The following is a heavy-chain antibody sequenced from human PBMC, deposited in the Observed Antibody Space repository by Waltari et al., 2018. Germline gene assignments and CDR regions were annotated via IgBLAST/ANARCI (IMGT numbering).Heavy chain of an antibody. V-gene: IGHV4-38-2*01. CDR2: IYHSGST. J-gene: IGHJ6*02. Sequence: QVQLQESGPGLVKPSETLSLTCAVSGSSISSGSYWGWIRQPPGKGLEWIGTIYHSGSTYYNPSLKSRVTISVDTSKNQFSLKLSSVTAADTAVYYCARVPMVRGVLAFMDVWGQGTTVTVSS. CDR3: ARVPMVRGVLAFMDV. CDR1: GSSISSGSY. D-gene: IGHD3-10*01.